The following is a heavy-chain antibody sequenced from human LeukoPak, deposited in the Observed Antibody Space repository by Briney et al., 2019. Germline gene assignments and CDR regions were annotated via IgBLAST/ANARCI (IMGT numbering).Heavy chain of an antibody. D-gene: IGHD2/OR15-2a*01. CDR3: TTFYHEYSPY. Sequence: GGSLRLSCAASGFSLMNAWMIWVRQAPGKGREWVGRIKSNADGGTPDYAAPARGRFTISRDDSKNTLYLQMNSLKTEDTAVYYCTTFYHEYSPYWGRGTLVTVSS. CDR2: IKSNADGGTP. J-gene: IGHJ4*02. V-gene: IGHV3-15*01. CDR1: GFSLMNAW.